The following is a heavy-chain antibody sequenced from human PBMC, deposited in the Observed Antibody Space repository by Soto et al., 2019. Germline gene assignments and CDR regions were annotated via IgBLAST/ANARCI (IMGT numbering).Heavy chain of an antibody. CDR3: ARDLGVTMRLGVDY. CDR2: ISAYNGNT. J-gene: IGHJ4*02. Sequence: QVQLVQSGAEVKKPGASVKVSCKASGYTFTSYGISWVRQAPGQGLEWMGWISAYNGNTNYAQKLQGRVTMTTDTSTSPAYLELRSLRSDDPAVYYCARDLGVTMRLGVDYWGQGTLVTVSS. CDR1: GYTFTSYG. D-gene: IGHD3-22*01. V-gene: IGHV1-18*01.